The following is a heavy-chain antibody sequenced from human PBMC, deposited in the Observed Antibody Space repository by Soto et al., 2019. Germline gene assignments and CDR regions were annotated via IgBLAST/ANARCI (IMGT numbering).Heavy chain of an antibody. D-gene: IGHD6-6*01. J-gene: IGHJ6*02. CDR1: GFTFSSYA. V-gene: IGHV3-30-3*01. CDR3: AREGYSSSSNYYYGMDV. Sequence: GGSLRLSCAASGFTFSSYAMHWVRQAPGKGLEWVAVISYDGSNKYYADSVKGRFTISRDNSKNTLYLQMNSLRAEDTAVYFCAREGYSSSSNYYYGMDVWGQGTTVTVSS. CDR2: ISYDGSNK.